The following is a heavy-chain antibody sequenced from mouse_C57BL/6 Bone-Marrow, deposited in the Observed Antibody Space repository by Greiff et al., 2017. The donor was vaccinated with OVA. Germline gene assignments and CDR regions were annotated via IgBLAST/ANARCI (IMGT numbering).Heavy chain of an antibody. J-gene: IGHJ3*01. CDR1: GFTFNTYA. CDR2: IRRKSSNYAT. Sequence: EVKLVESGGGLVQPKGSLKLSCAASGFTFNTYAMHWVRQAPGKGLEWVARIRRKSSNYATYYTDSVKDRFTISRDDSQSMLYLQMNNLKTEDTAMYYCVRGSSFITTVVAPFAYWGQGTLVTVSA. V-gene: IGHV10-3*01. D-gene: IGHD1-1*01. CDR3: VRGSSFITTVVAPFAY.